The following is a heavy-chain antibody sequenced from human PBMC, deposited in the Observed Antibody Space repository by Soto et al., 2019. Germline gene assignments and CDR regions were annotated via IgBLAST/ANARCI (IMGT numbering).Heavy chain of an antibody. CDR2: INHSGFT. Sequence: SETLSLTCAVSGGSLRGHYWSWIRRSPEKGLEWIGEINHSGFTNYNPTLKSRVTISRDASKNQFSLRLSSMTAADSAVYFCARAAVKLGATLFDSWGQGTLVTV. D-gene: IGHD1-26*01. CDR1: GGSLRGHY. CDR3: ARAAVKLGATLFDS. V-gene: IGHV4-34*01. J-gene: IGHJ4*02.